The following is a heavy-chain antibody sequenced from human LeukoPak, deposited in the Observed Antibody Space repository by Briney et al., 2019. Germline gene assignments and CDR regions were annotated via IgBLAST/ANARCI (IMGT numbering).Heavy chain of an antibody. CDR2: ISASGAAI. V-gene: IGHV3-21*04. J-gene: IGHJ4*02. Sequence: GGSPRLSCAASGFTFSSYTMNWVRLAPGKGLEWLSGISASGAAIYYSDSVKGRFTISRDNAKKSLYLQMNSLRADDTAVYYCARDQSYYGVWGQGTLVTVSS. CDR1: GFTFSSYT. CDR3: ARDQSYYGV. D-gene: IGHD2-21*01.